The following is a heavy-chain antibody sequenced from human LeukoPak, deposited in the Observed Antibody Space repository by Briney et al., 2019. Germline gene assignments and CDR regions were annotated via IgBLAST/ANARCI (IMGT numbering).Heavy chain of an antibody. CDR1: GFTFSAYG. V-gene: IGHV3-30*18. CDR3: AKLGHSSASYPVPNS. J-gene: IGHJ4*02. CDR2: ISFDGSHK. Sequence: GGSLRLSCAASGFTFSAYGVHWVRQAPGKGLEWVSVISFDGSHKSYADSVKGRLTISRDNSKNTLYLQMNSLRPEDTAVYYCAKLGHSSASYPVPNSWGRGTLVTVSS. D-gene: IGHD2-21*01.